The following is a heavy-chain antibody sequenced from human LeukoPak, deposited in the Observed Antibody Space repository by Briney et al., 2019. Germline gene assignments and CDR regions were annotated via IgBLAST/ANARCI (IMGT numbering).Heavy chain of an antibody. CDR2: IYSDGST. CDR1: GFSFSSNY. D-gene: IGHD1-26*01. V-gene: IGHV3-53*01. Sequence: GGSLRLSCAASGFSFSSNYMSWVRQAPGKGLEWVSSIYSDGSTYYSNSVKGRFTTSRDNSKNMLSLQMTRLRAEDTAVYSFARTIVGNGHDEFDISGQGTMVTVSS. CDR3: ARTIVGNGHDEFDI. J-gene: IGHJ3*02.